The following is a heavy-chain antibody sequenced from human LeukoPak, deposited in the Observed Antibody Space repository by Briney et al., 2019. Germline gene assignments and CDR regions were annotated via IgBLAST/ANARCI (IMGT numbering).Heavy chain of an antibody. CDR1: GYTFTSYG. CDR2: ISAYNGNT. CDR3: ATIMGYSSGWYEYYFDY. V-gene: IGHV1-18*01. D-gene: IGHD6-19*01. J-gene: IGHJ4*02. Sequence: GASVKVSCKASGYTFTSYGISWVRQAPGQGLEWMGWISAYNGNTNYAQKLQGRVTMTTDTSTSTAYMELRSLRSDDTAAHYCATIMGYSSGWYEYYFDYWGQGTLVTVSS.